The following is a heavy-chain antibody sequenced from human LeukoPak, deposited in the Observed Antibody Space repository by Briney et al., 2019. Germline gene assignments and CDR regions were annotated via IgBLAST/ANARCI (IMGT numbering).Heavy chain of an antibody. CDR3: VRLRRNSDTSGYYYYYDF. CDR2: ISVRSNYI. J-gene: IGHJ4*02. D-gene: IGHD3-22*01. Sequence: GGSLRLSCVASGYTFSSFSINWVRQAPGKGLEWVSSISVRSNYIYYADSVRGRFSISKDDARDSLFLQMNSLRAEDTAVYYCVRLRRNSDTSGYYYYYDFWGQGTLVTVSS. CDR1: GYTFSSFS. V-gene: IGHV3-21*01.